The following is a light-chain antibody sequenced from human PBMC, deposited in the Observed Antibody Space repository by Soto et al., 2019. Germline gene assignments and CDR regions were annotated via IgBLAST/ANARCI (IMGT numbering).Light chain of an antibody. Sequence: AIRMTQSPSSFSASTGDRVTITCRASQGINSHLAWYQQKPGKAPELLIFAASTMQSGVPSRFSGTGSDTDFTLTISCLQSEDFATYYCQQYYSYPLTFGGGTKVEIK. J-gene: IGKJ4*01. CDR1: QGINSH. CDR2: AAS. V-gene: IGKV1-8*01. CDR3: QQYYSYPLT.